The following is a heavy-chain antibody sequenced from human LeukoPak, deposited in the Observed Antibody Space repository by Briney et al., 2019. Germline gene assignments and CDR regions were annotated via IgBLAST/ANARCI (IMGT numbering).Heavy chain of an antibody. CDR2: IWYDGSNK. Sequence: GGSLRLSCAASGFTFSSYGMHWVRQAPGKGLEWVAVIWYDGSNKYYADSVKGRFTISRDNSKNTLYLQMNSLRAEDTAVYYCARDAFRDYYDSSGPDYWGQGTLVTVSS. J-gene: IGHJ4*02. CDR3: ARDAFRDYYDSSGPDY. V-gene: IGHV3-33*08. CDR1: GFTFSSYG. D-gene: IGHD3-22*01.